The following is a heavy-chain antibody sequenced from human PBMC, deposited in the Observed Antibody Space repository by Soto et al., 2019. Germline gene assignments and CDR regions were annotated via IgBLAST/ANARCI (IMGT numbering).Heavy chain of an antibody. CDR3: ARSSRTSVASYSGFHA. D-gene: IGHD2-15*01. CDR2: IIPIFDTT. Sequence: QVQLVQSGAEVRRPGSSVKVSCKASEDTFSTYAIGWVRQAPGQGLEWMGGIIPIFDTTNYAQCFRARVTIPADKSTNTVYMELSSMRFEDTAVYYCARSSRTSVASYSGFHAWGQGTTVTVSS. CDR1: EDTFSTYA. V-gene: IGHV1-69*06. J-gene: IGHJ6*02.